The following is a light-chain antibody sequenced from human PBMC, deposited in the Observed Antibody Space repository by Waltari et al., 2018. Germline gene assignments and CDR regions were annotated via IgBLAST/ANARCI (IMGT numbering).Light chain of an antibody. CDR2: AAS. J-gene: IGKJ1*01. Sequence: DIQMTQSPSSLSASVGDSVTITCRASQSISSYLNWYQQKPGKAPKLLIYAASSLQSGVPSRFSGSGSGTDFTLTISSLQPEDFATYYCQQSYSSPPTFGQGTKVGLK. CDR1: QSISSY. CDR3: QQSYSSPPT. V-gene: IGKV1-39*01.